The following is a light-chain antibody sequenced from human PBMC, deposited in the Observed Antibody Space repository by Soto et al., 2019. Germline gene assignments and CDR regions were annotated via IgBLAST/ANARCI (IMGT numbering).Light chain of an antibody. V-gene: IGKV1-17*01. CDR1: QGIRNE. CDR2: AAS. Sequence: DIQMTQSPSSLSASVGDRVTITCRASQGIRNELGWYQQKSGKAPKRLIYAASRLQSGVPSRFSGSGSGTEFTLTTRSLQPEDFAPYYCPQHNSYPHTFGQGTKLEIK. J-gene: IGKJ2*01. CDR3: PQHNSYPHT.